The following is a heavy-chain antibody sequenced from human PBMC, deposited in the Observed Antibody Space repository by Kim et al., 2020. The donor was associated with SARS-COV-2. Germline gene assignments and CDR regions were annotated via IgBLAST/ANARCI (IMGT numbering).Heavy chain of an antibody. D-gene: IGHD6-13*01. J-gene: IGHJ4*02. CDR1: GFTFVDDYA. CDR3: AKAETVAAAGTGYYFDY. V-gene: IGHV3-9*01. CDR2: ITWKSNNI. Sequence: GGSLRLSCAVYGFTFVDDYAMHWVRQAPGKGLEWVSGITWKSNNIAYADSVKGRFIISRDEAKNSLYLQMNSLRTEDTAFYYCAKAETVAAAGTGYYFDYWGQGTLVTVSS.